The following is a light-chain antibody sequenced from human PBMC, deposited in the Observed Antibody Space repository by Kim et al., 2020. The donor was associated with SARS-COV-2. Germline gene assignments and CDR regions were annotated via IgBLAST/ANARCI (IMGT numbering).Light chain of an antibody. CDR3: QQNNSWRCT. J-gene: IGKJ3*01. CDR2: GAS. V-gene: IGKV3-15*01. CDR1: QSVSSN. Sequence: VSREKAAPSSCRGRQSVSSNFACYQQTPGQPPSLINDGASTRATGIPTRISGSGWGKEFTITISSLQSEDVAVYCWQQNNSWRCTFGPGTKVDIK.